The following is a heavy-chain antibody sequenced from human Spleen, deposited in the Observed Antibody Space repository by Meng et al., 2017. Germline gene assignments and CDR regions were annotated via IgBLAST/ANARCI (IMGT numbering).Heavy chain of an antibody. V-gene: IGHV3-30*07. CDR3: AVGKGGEGCFDL. CDR1: GFTFSSYA. CDR2: ISYDGSNK. Sequence: GESLKISCAASGFTFSSYAMHWVRQAPGKGLEWVAVISYDGSNKYYADSVKGRFTISRDDSKNTVYLQMTSLRAEDTAVYYCAVGKGGEGCFDLWGRGTLVTVSS. D-gene: IGHD3-16*01. J-gene: IGHJ2*01.